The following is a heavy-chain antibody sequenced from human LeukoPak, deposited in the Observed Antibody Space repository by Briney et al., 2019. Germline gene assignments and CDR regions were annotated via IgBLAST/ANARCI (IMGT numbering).Heavy chain of an antibody. D-gene: IGHD6-19*01. CDR2: IKEDGSEI. V-gene: IGHV3-7*01. J-gene: IGHJ5*02. CDR1: GFTFSSYW. Sequence: GGSLRLSCAASGFTFSSYWMSWVRQAPGKGLEWVANIKEDGSEIHYVDSVKGRFTISRDKAKNSVYLQMNSLRAEDTSVYYCAREGSGRYVGTGAQSWGQGTLVTVSS. CDR3: AREGSGRYVGTGAQS.